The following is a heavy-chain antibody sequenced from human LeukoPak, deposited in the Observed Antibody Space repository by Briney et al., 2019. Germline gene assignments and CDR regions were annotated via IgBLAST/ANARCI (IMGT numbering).Heavy chain of an antibody. V-gene: IGHV4-39*01. D-gene: IGHD3-3*01. Sequence: PSETLSLTCTVSGGSISSSSYYWGWIRQPPGKGLEWIGSIYYSGSTYYNPSLKSRVTISVDTSKNQFSLKLSSVTAADTAVYYCARTPYDFWSGYWRTQFDYRGQGTLVTVSS. CDR3: ARTPYDFWSGYWRTQFDY. CDR2: IYYSGST. J-gene: IGHJ4*02. CDR1: GGSISSSSYY.